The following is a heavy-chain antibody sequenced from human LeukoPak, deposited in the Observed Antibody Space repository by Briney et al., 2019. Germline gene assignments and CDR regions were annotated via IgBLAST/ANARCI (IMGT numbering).Heavy chain of an antibody. D-gene: IGHD3-22*01. Sequence: SQTLSLTCTVSGGSISSGGYYWSWIRQHPGKGLEWIGYIYYSGSTYYNPSLKSRVTISVDTSKSQFSLKLSSVTAADTAVYYCARAQYYYDSSGYYPYYFDYWGQGTLVTVSS. J-gene: IGHJ4*02. V-gene: IGHV4-31*03. CDR2: IYYSGST. CDR1: GGSISSGGYY. CDR3: ARAQYYYDSSGYYPYYFDY.